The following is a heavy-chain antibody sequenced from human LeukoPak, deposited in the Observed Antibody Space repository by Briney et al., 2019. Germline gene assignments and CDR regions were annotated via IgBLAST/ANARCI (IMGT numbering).Heavy chain of an antibody. D-gene: IGHD6-6*01. Sequence: PGGSLRLSCAASGFSFENYNMNWVRQAPGKGLEWVSSISSSGTYIHYADSMKGRFTISRDNAKNSLYLQMDSLRAEDTAVFYCARVGDSSSSAWFDPWGQGTLVTVSS. CDR3: ARVGDSSSSAWFDP. J-gene: IGHJ5*02. CDR1: GFSFENYN. V-gene: IGHV3-21*01. CDR2: ISSSGTYI.